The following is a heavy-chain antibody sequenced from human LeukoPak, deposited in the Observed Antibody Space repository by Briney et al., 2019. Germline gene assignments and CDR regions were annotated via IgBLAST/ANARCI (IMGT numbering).Heavy chain of an antibody. V-gene: IGHV4-4*02. Sequence: SGTLSLTCTVSGDSINSLDLWSWVRQPPGKGLEWIGEMYLSGTTHSNPSVKSRVTISIDKSKNQFFLNLSSVTAADTAVYYCAGLVGRYSSGLYYYYFDYWGQGTLATVSS. CDR1: GDSINSLDL. CDR3: AGLVGRYSSGLYYYYFDY. CDR2: MYLSGTT. J-gene: IGHJ4*02. D-gene: IGHD3-22*01.